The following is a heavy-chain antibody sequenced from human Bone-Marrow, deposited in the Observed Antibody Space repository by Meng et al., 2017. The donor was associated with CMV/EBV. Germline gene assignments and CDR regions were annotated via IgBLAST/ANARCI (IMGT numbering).Heavy chain of an antibody. CDR1: GGTFNSYA. V-gene: IGHV1-69*10. CDR2: IIPMYGIT. Sequence: SVKVSCKASGGTFNSYAINWVRQAPGQGLEWMGGIIPMYGITNYAQKFQGRVTITADRSTSTAYMELSRLRSDDTAVYYCARVYHSNSDYWGQGTLVTVSS. CDR3: ARVYHSNSDY. J-gene: IGHJ4*02. D-gene: IGHD6-13*01.